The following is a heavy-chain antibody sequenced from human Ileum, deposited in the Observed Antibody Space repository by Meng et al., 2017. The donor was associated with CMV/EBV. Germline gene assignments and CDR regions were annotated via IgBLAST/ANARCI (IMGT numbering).Heavy chain of an antibody. CDR3: ARAGRDYYGSGKVYYGMDV. D-gene: IGHD3-10*01. J-gene: IGHJ6*02. Sequence: AELLSSPVPPPDSPISSYYWSWIRQPPGKGLEGFGYIYNRGSTNYNPSLKSRVTLSVDTSKNQFSLKLSSVTAADTAVYYCARAGRDYYGSGKVYYGMDVWGQGTTVTVSS. CDR1: DSPISSYY. CDR2: IYNRGST. V-gene: IGHV4-59*01.